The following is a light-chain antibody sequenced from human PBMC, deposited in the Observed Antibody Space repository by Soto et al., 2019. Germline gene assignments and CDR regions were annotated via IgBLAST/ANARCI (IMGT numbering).Light chain of an antibody. CDR3: QQYKNWPHFT. Sequence: EIVMTQSPATLSVSPGERATLSCRASQSVSTKLAWYRHKPGQAPRLLIYGASTRATGIPARFSGSESGTEFTLTINSLQSEDLAVYYCQQYKNWPHFTFGPGTTVDIK. V-gene: IGKV3-15*01. J-gene: IGKJ3*01. CDR1: QSVSTK. CDR2: GAS.